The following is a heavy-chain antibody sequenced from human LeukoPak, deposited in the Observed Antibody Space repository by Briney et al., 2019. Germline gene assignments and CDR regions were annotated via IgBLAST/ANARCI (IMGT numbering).Heavy chain of an antibody. CDR2: IYSSGNT. V-gene: IGHV4-61*02. Sequence: SETLSITCTVSGGSISSGSHYWSWIRHPPGKGLEWIGRIYSSGNTNYNPSLKSRVTISLDTSKNQFSLNLSSVTAADTAVYYCAGEVGGSWFDPWGLGTLVTVSS. CDR3: AGEVGGSWFDP. CDR1: GGSISSGSHY. J-gene: IGHJ5*02. D-gene: IGHD1-26*01.